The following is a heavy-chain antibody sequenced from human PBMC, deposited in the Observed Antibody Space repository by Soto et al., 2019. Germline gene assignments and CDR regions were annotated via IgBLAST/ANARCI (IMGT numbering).Heavy chain of an antibody. J-gene: IGHJ6*02. V-gene: IGHV1-3*01. CDR1: GYAFTGYP. CDR3: ARDWARAEDV. CDR2: INAGNGNT. D-gene: IGHD7-27*01. Sequence: GASVKVSCKPSGYAFTGYPIHWVRQAPGQGLEWMGWINAGNGNTKYSQKFQGRVTITRDTSASTDYMELSSLTSEDTAVYYCARDWARAEDVWGQGTTVTVSS.